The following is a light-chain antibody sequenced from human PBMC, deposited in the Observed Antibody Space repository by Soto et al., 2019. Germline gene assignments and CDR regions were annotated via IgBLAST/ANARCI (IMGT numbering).Light chain of an antibody. CDR1: TSDVGGFDY. CDR3: SSYTTTGTQV. CDR2: DVS. Sequence: QSVLTQPASVSGSPGQSITLSCTGTTSDVGGFDYVSWYQQHPGKVPKLMIFDVSNRPSGVSDRFSGSKSGNTASLTISGLQAEDEADYYCSSYTTTGTQVFGTGTKVTVL. J-gene: IGLJ1*01. V-gene: IGLV2-14*03.